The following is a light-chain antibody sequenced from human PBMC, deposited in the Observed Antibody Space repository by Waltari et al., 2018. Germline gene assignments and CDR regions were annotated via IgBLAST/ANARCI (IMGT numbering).Light chain of an antibody. CDR3: SSYTRRATRV. J-gene: IGLJ3*02. Sequence: QSALTQPASVSGSPGQSITISCTGTGSDIGGYNPVAWYQQHPGKAPKLIIYEGSERPSGVSNRFSGSKSGNTASLTISGLQAEDEADFYCSSYTRRATRVFGGGTKLTVL. CDR2: EGS. CDR1: GSDIGGYNP. V-gene: IGLV2-14*01.